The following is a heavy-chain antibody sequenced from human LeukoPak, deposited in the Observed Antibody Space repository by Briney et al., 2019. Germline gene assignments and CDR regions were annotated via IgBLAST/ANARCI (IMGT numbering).Heavy chain of an antibody. Sequence: PGGSLRLSCAASGFTFDDYAMHWVRQAPGKGLEWVSGISWNSGSIGYADSGKGRFTISRDNAKNSLYLQMNSLRAEDTALYYCAKGSSSGYYYFDYWGQGTLVTVSS. CDR1: GFTFDDYA. CDR2: ISWNSGSI. CDR3: AKGSSSGYYYFDY. J-gene: IGHJ4*02. D-gene: IGHD3-22*01. V-gene: IGHV3-9*01.